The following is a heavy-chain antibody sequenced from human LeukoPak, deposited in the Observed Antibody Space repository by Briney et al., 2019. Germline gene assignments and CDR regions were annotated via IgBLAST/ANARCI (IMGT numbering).Heavy chain of an antibody. V-gene: IGHV3-53*01. CDR2: IYNNGDT. J-gene: IGHJ4*02. CDR3: SPSRAAGGKTDY. Sequence: GGSLRLSCSGAGFAVTTNHMTWVRQAPGKGLECVSIIYNNGDTFYEDSVRGRFTVSRDISTNTVDLLMNSLRPEDTALYYCSPSRAAGGKTDYWGPGTLVIVSS. D-gene: IGHD3-16*01. CDR1: GFAVTTNH.